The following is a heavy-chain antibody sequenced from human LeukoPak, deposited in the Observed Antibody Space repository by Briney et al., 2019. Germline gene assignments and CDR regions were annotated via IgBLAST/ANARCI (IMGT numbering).Heavy chain of an antibody. J-gene: IGHJ2*01. CDR1: GFTFTTHW. D-gene: IGHD4-23*01. Sequence: PGGSLRLSCGASGFTFTTHWIHWVRQAPGKGLVWVSRIKPDGSDTNYADSVKGRFTISRDNAKNTVYLQMNSLRAEDTAVYYCAKVGVTYHVGYFDLWGRGTLVTVSS. CDR2: IKPDGSDT. CDR3: AKVGVTYHVGYFDL. V-gene: IGHV3-74*01.